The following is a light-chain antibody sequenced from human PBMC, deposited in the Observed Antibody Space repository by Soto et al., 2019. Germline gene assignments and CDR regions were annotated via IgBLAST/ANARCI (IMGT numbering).Light chain of an antibody. CDR3: QHYGSSPPNT. CDR2: GAS. CDR1: QSVSSNY. V-gene: IGKV3-20*01. J-gene: IGKJ2*01. Sequence: EIVLTQSPGTLSLSPGGRATLSCRATQSVSSNYLPWYQQTPAQAPRLLIYGASIRATGIPDRFSGSGAGTDFTLTISRLEPEDFAVYYCQHYGSSPPNTFGQGTKLEIK.